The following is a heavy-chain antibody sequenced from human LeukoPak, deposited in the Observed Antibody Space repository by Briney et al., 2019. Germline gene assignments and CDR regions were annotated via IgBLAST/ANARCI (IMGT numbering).Heavy chain of an antibody. CDR3: AELGITMIGGV. CDR1: RFTFRRYG. CDR2: ISSSGSTI. V-gene: IGHV3-48*03. Sequence: GGTLRLSCAASRFTFRRYGMNWVRQAPGKGLEWVSYISSSGSTIYYADSVKGRFTISRDNAKNSLYLQMNSLRAEDTAVYYCAELGITMIGGVWGKGTTVTISS. D-gene: IGHD3-10*02. J-gene: IGHJ6*04.